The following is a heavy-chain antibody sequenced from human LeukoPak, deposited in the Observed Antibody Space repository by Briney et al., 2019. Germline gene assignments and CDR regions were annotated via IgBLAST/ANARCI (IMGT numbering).Heavy chain of an antibody. CDR2: ISYDGSEN. V-gene: IGHV3-33*05. CDR3: TANWFDP. CDR1: GLSFSSFA. J-gene: IGHJ5*02. Sequence: GGSLRLSCAASGLSFSSFAMSWVRQAPGKGLEWVAVISYDGSENYYADSVMGRFTISRDNAKNTLYLHMNSLRAEDTAVYYCTANWFDPWGQGTLVTVSS.